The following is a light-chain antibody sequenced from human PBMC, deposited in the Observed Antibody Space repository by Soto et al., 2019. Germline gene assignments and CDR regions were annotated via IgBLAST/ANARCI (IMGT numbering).Light chain of an antibody. CDR1: SSDVGSYNL. V-gene: IGLV2-23*03. CDR2: EGS. J-gene: IGLJ1*01. Sequence: QSVLTQPASVSGSPGQSITISCAGTSSDVGSYNLVSWYQQHPGKAHKLMIYEGSKRPSGVSNRFSGSKSGNTASLTISGLQAEDEADYYCCSYAGSSTFVVFGTGTKVTVL. CDR3: CSYAGSSTFVV.